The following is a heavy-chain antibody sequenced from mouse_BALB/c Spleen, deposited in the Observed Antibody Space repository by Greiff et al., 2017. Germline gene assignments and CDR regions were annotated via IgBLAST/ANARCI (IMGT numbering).Heavy chain of an antibody. J-gene: IGHJ4*01. Sequence: EVKVVESGGDLVKPGGSLKLSCAASGFTFSSYGMSWVRQTPDKRLEWVATISSGGSYTYYPDSVKGRFTISRDNAKNTLYLQMSSLKSEDTAMYYCARQSGYDYAMDYWGQGTSVTVSS. D-gene: IGHD2-2*01. CDR3: ARQSGYDYAMDY. CDR2: ISSGGSYT. CDR1: GFTFSSYG. V-gene: IGHV5-6*01.